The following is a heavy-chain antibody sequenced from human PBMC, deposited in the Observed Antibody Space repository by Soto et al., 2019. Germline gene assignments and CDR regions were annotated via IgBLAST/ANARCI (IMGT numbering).Heavy chain of an antibody. V-gene: IGHV6-1*01. CDR2: TYYRSKWYY. J-gene: IGHJ5*01. CDR3: VRLIGNSWLDS. Sequence: SQTLSLTCAISGDSVSSNDAAWNWIRQSPSGGLEWLGRTYYRSKWYYDYALSVKSRITINPDTSNNQLSLQLNSVTPDDMAVYYCVRLIGNSWLDSWGQGTLVTVSS. D-gene: IGHD3-16*01. CDR1: GDSVSSNDAA.